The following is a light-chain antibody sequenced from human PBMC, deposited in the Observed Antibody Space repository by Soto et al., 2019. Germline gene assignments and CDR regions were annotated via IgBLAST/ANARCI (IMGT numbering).Light chain of an antibody. V-gene: IGKV1-5*03. CDR1: QTISNL. Sequence: DIQMTQSPSTLSASVGDRVTITCRASQTISNLLDWYQQTPGKAPKLLIYKTSTLESGVPSRFSGSGSGTEFTLNISSLQPDDFATYYCQHYNSYSPFGGGTKVEIK. J-gene: IGKJ4*02. CDR2: KTS. CDR3: QHYNSYSP.